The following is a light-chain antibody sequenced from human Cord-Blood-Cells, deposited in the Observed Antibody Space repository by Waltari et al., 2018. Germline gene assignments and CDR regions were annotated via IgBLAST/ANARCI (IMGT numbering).Light chain of an antibody. CDR1: SSAVGGYNY. J-gene: IGLJ1*01. CDR3: CSYAGSYKV. V-gene: IGLV2-11*01. CDR2: DVS. Sequence: QSALTQPRSVSGSPGQAVTISCTGTSSAVGGYNYGSWSQQHPGKAPKLMIYDVSTRPSGVPDRFSGSKSDHTASLTISGLQAEDEADYYCCSYAGSYKVFGTGTKVTVL.